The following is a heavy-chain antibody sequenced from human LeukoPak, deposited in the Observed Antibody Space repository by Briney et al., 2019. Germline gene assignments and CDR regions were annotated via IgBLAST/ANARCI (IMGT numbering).Heavy chain of an antibody. CDR1: GFTVSSNY. Sequence: PGGSLRLSCAASGFTVSSNYMSWLRQAPGKGLEWVSVIYSGGSTYYADSVKGRFIISRDNSKNTLYLQMNSLRAEDTAVYYCARVDYGDYGFDYWGQGTLVTVSS. CDR3: ARVDYGDYGFDY. CDR2: IYSGGST. D-gene: IGHD4-17*01. V-gene: IGHV3-66*01. J-gene: IGHJ4*02.